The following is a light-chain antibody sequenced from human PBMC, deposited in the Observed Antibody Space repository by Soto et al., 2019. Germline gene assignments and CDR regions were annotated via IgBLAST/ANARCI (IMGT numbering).Light chain of an antibody. V-gene: IGLV1-44*01. J-gene: IGLJ2*01. CDR1: SSNIGSNT. Sequence: QSVLTQPPSASGTXXXXXTISCSGSSSNIGSNTVNWYQQLPGTAPKLLIYSDNQRPSGVPDRFSGSKSGTSASLAISGLQSEDEADYYCAAWDDSLNGHVVFGGGTKLTVL. CDR2: SDN. CDR3: AAWDDSLNGHVV.